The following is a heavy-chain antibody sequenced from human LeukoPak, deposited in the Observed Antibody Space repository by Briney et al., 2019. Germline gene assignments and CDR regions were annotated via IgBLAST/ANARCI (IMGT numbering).Heavy chain of an antibody. V-gene: IGHV4-39*02. CDR3: AREKVGSTTFDY. CDR2: IYYSGST. D-gene: IGHD1-26*01. J-gene: IGHJ4*02. Sequence: PSETLSLTCTVSGGPISSSSYYWGWIRQPPGKGLDWIVSIYYSGSTYYIPSLKSRVTISVDTSKNQFSLKLSSVTAADTAVYYCAREKVGSTTFDYWGQGALVTVSS. CDR1: GGPISSSSYY.